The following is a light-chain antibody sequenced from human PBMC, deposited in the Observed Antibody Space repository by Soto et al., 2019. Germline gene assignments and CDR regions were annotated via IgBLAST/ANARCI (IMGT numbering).Light chain of an antibody. CDR2: EGS. V-gene: IGLV2-23*01. CDR1: SSDVGSYSL. Sequence: QSVLTQPASVSGSPGQSITISCTGTSSDVGSYSLISWYQQQPGKAPKLVIYEGSKRPSGVSNRFSGSKSGNTASLTISGLQAEDKADYYCCSYAGSSTPFVFGTGTKVTVL. CDR3: CSYAGSSTPFV. J-gene: IGLJ1*01.